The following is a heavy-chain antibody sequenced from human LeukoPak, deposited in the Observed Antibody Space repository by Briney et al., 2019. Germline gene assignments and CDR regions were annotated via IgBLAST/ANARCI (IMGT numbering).Heavy chain of an antibody. J-gene: IGHJ4*02. CDR1: GGSFSGYY. Sequence: PSETLSLTCAVYGGSFSGYYWSWIRQPPGKGLEWIGEINHSGSTNYNPSLKSRVTISVDTSKNQFSLKLSSVTAADTVVYYCACRLRQTDYWGQGTLVTVSS. V-gene: IGHV4-34*01. CDR3: ACRLRQTDY. D-gene: IGHD5-12*01. CDR2: INHSGST.